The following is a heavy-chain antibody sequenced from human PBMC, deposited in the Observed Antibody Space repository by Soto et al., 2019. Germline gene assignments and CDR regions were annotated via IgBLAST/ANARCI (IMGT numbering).Heavy chain of an antibody. CDR1: GGSISSYY. CDR3: ARVTSRGYSYGFDY. J-gene: IGHJ4*02. Sequence: SETLSLTCTVSGGSISSYYWSWIRQPPGKGLEWIGYIYYSGSTNYNPSLKSRVTISVDTSKNQFSLKLSSVTAADTAVYYCARVTSRGYSYGFDYWGQGTLVTVSS. CDR2: IYYSGST. V-gene: IGHV4-59*01. D-gene: IGHD5-18*01.